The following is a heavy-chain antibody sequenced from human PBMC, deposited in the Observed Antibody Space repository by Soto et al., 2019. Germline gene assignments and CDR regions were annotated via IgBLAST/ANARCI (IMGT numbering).Heavy chain of an antibody. CDR3: ARDLRNHYLAPGWFDP. V-gene: IGHV3-66*01. CDR1: GLTVSSNY. CDR2: IYSGGST. Sequence: EVQLVESGGGLVQPGGSLRLSCAASGLTVSSNYMSWVRQATGKGREWGSVIYSGGSTYYADSVTGRCTISRDNAKNTRYLQMNRLRAEDTAVYYCARDLRNHYLAPGWFDPWGQGTLVHVSS. J-gene: IGHJ5*02. D-gene: IGHD1-1*01.